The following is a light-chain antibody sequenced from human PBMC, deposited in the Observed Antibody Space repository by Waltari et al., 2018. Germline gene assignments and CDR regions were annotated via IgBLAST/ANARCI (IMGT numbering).Light chain of an antibody. J-gene: IGKJ4*01. CDR1: QTVSSSY. CDR2: GAS. V-gene: IGKV3-20*01. CDR3: QQYGNSPPT. Sequence: EIVLTQSPGTLSLSPGERATLSCRASQTVSSSYLAWYQQKPGRSPRLLFYGASSRSTGFPDRFNGSGSGSDFTLTISRLEPEDFAVYYCQQYGNSPPTFGGGTRVEIK.